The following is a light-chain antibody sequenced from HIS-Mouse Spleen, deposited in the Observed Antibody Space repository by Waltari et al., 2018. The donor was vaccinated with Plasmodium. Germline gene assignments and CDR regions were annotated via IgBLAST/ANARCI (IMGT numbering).Light chain of an antibody. CDR2: GAS. CDR1: QSFRSSY. J-gene: IGKJ2*01. Sequence: EIVMTQSPATLSLSPGERATLSCRASQSFRSSYLSWYQQKPGQAPRLLIYGASTRATGIPARFSGSGSGTDFTLTISSLQPEDFAVYYCQQDYNLPYTFGQGTKLEIK. V-gene: IGKV3D-7*01. CDR3: QQDYNLPYT.